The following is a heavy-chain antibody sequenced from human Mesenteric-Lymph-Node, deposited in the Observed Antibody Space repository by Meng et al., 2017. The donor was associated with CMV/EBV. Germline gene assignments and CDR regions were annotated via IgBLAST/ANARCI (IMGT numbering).Heavy chain of an antibody. CDR3: AKDYSTFLEWLFSPFDS. J-gene: IGHJ4*02. Sequence: GESLKISCAASELAFRSYGMYWVRQAPGKGLEWVAFIRFDGNNKYYADSVKGRFTISRDNSKNTLYLQMNSLRAEDTAVYYCAKDYSTFLEWLFSPFDSWGQGTLVTVSS. CDR1: ELAFRSYG. D-gene: IGHD3-3*01. V-gene: IGHV3-30*02. CDR2: IRFDGNNK.